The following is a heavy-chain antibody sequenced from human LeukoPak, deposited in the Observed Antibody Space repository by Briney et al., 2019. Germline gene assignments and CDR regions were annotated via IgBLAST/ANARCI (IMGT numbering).Heavy chain of an antibody. CDR1: GYTFTSYY. CDR3: ARGDSVAGTYVGLGY. CDR2: INPSGGST. J-gene: IGHJ4*02. V-gene: IGHV1-46*01. Sequence: ASVEVSCKASGYTFTSYYMHWVRQAPGQGLEWMGIINPSGGSTSYAQKFQGRVTMTRDTSTSTVYMELSSLRSEDTAVYYCARGDSVAGTYVGLGYWGQGTLVTVSS. D-gene: IGHD6-19*01.